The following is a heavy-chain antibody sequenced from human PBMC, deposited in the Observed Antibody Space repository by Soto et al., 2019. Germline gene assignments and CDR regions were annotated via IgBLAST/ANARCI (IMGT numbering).Heavy chain of an antibody. J-gene: IGHJ4*02. Sequence: GESLRLPCVASCVAVGGNYMSWVRQAPGKGLELVSLIYSGGNPCYAASMKGRFTLSRDNSNNMLYLQMDSLRAEDTAVYYCATGPNYDCWGQGTLVHGSS. V-gene: IGHV3-53*01. CDR1: CVAVGGNY. D-gene: IGHD3-10*01. CDR2: IYSGGNP. CDR3: ATGPNYDC.